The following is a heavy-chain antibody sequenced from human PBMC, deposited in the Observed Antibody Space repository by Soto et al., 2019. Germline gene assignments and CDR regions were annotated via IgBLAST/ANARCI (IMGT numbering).Heavy chain of an antibody. CDR1: GFTVSSNY. CDR3: ASRVLPVDYYGSGSYYNYYYYGMDV. J-gene: IGHJ6*02. D-gene: IGHD3-10*01. V-gene: IGHV3-53*01. CDR2: IYSGGST. Sequence: PGGSLRLSCAASGFTVSSNYMSWVRQAPGKGLEWVSVIYSGGSTYYADSVKGRFTISRDNSKNTLYLQMNSLRAEDTAVYYCASRVLPVDYYGSGSYYNYYYYGMDVWGQGPTVTVSS.